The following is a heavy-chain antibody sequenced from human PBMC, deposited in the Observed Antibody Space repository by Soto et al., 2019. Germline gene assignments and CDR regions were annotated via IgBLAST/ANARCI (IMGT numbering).Heavy chain of an antibody. CDR3: ARVLYRNVIHA. D-gene: IGHD5-18*01. J-gene: IGHJ4*02. CDR2: IDPRNGGT. CDR1: GYIFSDYY. Sequence: VASVKVSCKASGYIFSDYYIHWVRQAPGQGLEWMGWIDPRNGGTKHAQKFQDRLTMTTDTSTSIAFLELRRLRLDDTAVFFCARVLYRNVIHAWGQGTLVTVSS. V-gene: IGHV1-2*02.